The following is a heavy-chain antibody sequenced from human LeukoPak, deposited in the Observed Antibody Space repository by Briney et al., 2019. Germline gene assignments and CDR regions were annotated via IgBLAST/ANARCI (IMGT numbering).Heavy chain of an antibody. D-gene: IGHD5-18*01. CDR3: ARERDVDTAMVFDY. J-gene: IGHJ4*02. V-gene: IGHV1-2*02. CDR1: GYTFTGYY. Sequence: GSVKVSCKASGYTFTGYYMHWVRQAPGQGLEWMGWINPNSGGTNYAQKFQGRVTMTRDTSISTAYMELSGLRSDDTAVYYCARERDVDTAMVFDYWGQGTLVTVSS. CDR2: INPNSGGT.